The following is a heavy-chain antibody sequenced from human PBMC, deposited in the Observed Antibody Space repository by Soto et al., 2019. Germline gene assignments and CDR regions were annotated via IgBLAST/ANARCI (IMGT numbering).Heavy chain of an antibody. D-gene: IGHD1-7*01. CDR1: GYTFTGYY. CDR3: ASDLTGTTVN. CDR2: INPNSGGT. Sequence: GASVKGSCKASGYTFTGYYIHWLRQAPGQGLEWMGWINPNSGGTNYAQKFQGWVTMTRDTSISTAYMELSRLRSDDTAVYYCASDLTGTTVNWGQGTLVTVSS. V-gene: IGHV1-2*04. J-gene: IGHJ4*02.